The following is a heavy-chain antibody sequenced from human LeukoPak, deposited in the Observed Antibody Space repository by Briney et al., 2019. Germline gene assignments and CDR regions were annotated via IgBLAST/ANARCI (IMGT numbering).Heavy chain of an antibody. V-gene: IGHV3-30*18. CDR2: ISYDGSNK. J-gene: IGHJ3*02. CDR3: AKDMWDSSGYYYISAFGI. CDR1: GFTFSSYG. D-gene: IGHD3-22*01. Sequence: GGSLRLSCAASGFTFSSYGMHWVRQAPGKGLEWVAVISYDGSNKYYADSVKGRFTISRDNSKNTLYLQMNSLRAEDTAVYYCAKDMWDSSGYYYISAFGIWGQGTMVTVSS.